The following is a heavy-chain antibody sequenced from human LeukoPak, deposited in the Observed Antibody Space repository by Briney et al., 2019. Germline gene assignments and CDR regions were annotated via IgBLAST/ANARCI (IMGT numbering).Heavy chain of an antibody. J-gene: IGHJ4*02. CDR3: ARQVGNAYYAAYFDY. CDR1: GYNFTSYW. Sequence: GESLKISCKGSGYNFTSYWIGGSGQLPGKGLEWMGIIYPGDSDTRYSPSFQGQVTISADKSISTAYLQWSSLKASDTAMYYCARQVGNAYYAAYFDYWGRGTLVTVSS. D-gene: IGHD3-16*01. V-gene: IGHV5-51*01. CDR2: IYPGDSDT.